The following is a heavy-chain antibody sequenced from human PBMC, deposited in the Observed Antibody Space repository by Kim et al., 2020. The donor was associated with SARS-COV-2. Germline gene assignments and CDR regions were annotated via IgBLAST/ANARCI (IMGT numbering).Heavy chain of an antibody. Sequence: SETLSLSCTLSGGSIDVGPYYWAWIRQTPGKGLEWIGSIDRRGNSYYRPAFKSRVTLSMDTSNNQFSLRVKSVTAADTAVYFCAVQSPGDFALNWFDPWG. CDR1: GGSIDVGPYY. CDR3: AVQSPGDFALNWFDP. CDR2: IDRRGNS. J-gene: IGHJ5*02. D-gene: IGHD2-21*02. V-gene: IGHV4-39*01.